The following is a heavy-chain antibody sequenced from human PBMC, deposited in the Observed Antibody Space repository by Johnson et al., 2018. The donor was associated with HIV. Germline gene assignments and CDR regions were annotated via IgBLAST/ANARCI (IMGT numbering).Heavy chain of an antibody. Sequence: VQLVESGGSLVQPGRSLRLSCTASGLTIADFDIHWVRQAPGKGLEWVSGISWNSGSIGYADSVKGRSTISRDNAKNSLYLQMNSLRAEDTALYYCAKVRYSSSRGAFDIWGQGTMVTVSS. CDR1: GLTIADFD. J-gene: IGHJ3*02. V-gene: IGHV3-9*01. CDR2: ISWNSGSI. CDR3: AKVRYSSSRGAFDI. D-gene: IGHD6-13*01.